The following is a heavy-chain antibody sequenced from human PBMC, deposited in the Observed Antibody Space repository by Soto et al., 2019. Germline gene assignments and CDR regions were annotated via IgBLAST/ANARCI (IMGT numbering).Heavy chain of an antibody. CDR3: ARDGQQLAPYAFDI. Sequence: QVQLVESGGGVVQPGSSLRLSCATSGFTFSHHAMHWVRQAPGKGLQWVAQIWYDGSVKNYADSMKGRFTISRDSPKNTLFLQMHSLRVEDTAVYYCARDGQQLAPYAFDIWGQGTLVIVSS. CDR1: GFTFSHHA. CDR2: IWYDGSVK. D-gene: IGHD6-13*01. V-gene: IGHV3-33*01. J-gene: IGHJ3*02.